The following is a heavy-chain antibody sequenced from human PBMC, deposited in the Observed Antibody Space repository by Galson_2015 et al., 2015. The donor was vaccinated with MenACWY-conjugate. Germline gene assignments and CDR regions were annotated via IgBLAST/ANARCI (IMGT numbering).Heavy chain of an antibody. CDR1: GFSFSNYD. V-gene: IGHV3-30*02. J-gene: IGHJ4*02. CDR3: ATDGATIFGVVIIPDYFDY. Sequence: SLRLSCAASGFSFSNYDMHWVRQAPGKGPEWVAYIQYDGGDQYYADSVKGRFTISRDNSTNTLYLHMNSLRGEDAAVYYCATDGATIFGVVIIPDYFDYWGQGTLVTVSS. D-gene: IGHD3-3*01. CDR2: IQYDGGDQ.